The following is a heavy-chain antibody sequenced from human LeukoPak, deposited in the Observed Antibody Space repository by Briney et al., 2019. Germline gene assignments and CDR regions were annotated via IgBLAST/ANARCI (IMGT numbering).Heavy chain of an antibody. Sequence: GGSLRLSCAASGFTVSSNYMSWVRQAPGKGLEWVSVIYSGGSTYYADSVKGRFTISRDNSKNTLYLQMNSLRAEDTAVYYCASSPLPYYYDSSGYYFPDYWGQGTLVTVSS. CDR2: IYSGGST. CDR3: ASSPLPYYYDSSGYYFPDY. CDR1: GFTVSSNY. D-gene: IGHD3-22*01. J-gene: IGHJ4*02. V-gene: IGHV3-53*01.